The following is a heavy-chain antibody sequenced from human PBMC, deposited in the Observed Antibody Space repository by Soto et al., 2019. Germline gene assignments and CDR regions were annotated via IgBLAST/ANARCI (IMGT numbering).Heavy chain of an antibody. V-gene: IGHV1-69*01. Sequence: QVQLVQSGAEVKKPGSSVKVSCKASGGTFSSYAISWVRQAPGQGLEWMGGIIPIFGTANYAQKFQGRVKITADESTSTAYMELSSLRSEDTAVYYCARVPEAVAGTDYYYGMDVWGHGTTVTVSS. CDR1: GGTFSSYA. CDR3: ARVPEAVAGTDYYYGMDV. CDR2: IIPIFGTA. J-gene: IGHJ6*02. D-gene: IGHD6-19*01.